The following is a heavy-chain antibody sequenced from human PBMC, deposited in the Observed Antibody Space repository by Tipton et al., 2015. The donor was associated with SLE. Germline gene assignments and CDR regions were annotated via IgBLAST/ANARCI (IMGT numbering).Heavy chain of an antibody. V-gene: IGHV1-18*01. CDR2: ISTKNGDT. Sequence: QLVQSGAEVMKPGASVKVSCKASGYTFTNFDISWVRQAPGQGLEWMGWISTKNGDTKYAQGFQGRVTLTTDTSTSTTYMALRSPTSDDTAVYYCARDWGPLAAAGWGWFDPWGQGTLVTVSS. CDR1: GYTFTNFD. CDR3: ARDWGPLAAAGWGWFDP. J-gene: IGHJ5*02. D-gene: IGHD6-13*01.